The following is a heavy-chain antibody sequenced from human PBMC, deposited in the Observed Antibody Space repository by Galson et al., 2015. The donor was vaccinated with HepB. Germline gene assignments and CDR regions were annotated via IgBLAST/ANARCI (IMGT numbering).Heavy chain of an antibody. Sequence: SLRLSCAASGFTVSSNYMSWVRQAPGKGLEWVSVIYSGGSTYYADSVKGRFTISRDNSKNTLYLQMNSLRAEDTAVYYCASARITMVRGVLSYWGQGTLVTVSS. D-gene: IGHD3-10*01. CDR3: ASARITMVRGVLSY. CDR1: GFTVSSNY. CDR2: IYSGGST. V-gene: IGHV3-53*01. J-gene: IGHJ4*02.